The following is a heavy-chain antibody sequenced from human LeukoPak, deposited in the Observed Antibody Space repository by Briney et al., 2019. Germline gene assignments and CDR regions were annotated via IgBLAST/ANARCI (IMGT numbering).Heavy chain of an antibody. V-gene: IGHV1-69*06. CDR2: IIPILGTA. CDR3: ARERSLGVPGKMDY. J-gene: IGHJ4*02. CDR1: GGTFSTYG. Sequence: ASVKVSCKASGGTFSTYGISWVRQAPGQGLEWMGGIIPILGTANYAQKFQGRVTITADKSTNAAYMELSSLRSEDTAVYYCARERSLGVPGKMDYWGQGTLVTVSS. D-gene: IGHD3-10*01.